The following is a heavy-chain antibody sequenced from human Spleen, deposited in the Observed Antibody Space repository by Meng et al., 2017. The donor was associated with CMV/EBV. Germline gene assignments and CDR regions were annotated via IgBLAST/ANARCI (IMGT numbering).Heavy chain of an antibody. CDR1: GFTFSSYS. CDR3: ARVVIVDSSSSLNFDY. D-gene: IGHD6-6*01. Sequence: GGSLRLSCAASGFTFSSYSMNWVRQAPGKGLEWVSSISSSSSYIYYADSVKGRFTISRDNAKNSLYLQMNSLRAEDTAVYYCARVVIVDSSSSLNFDYWGQGTLVTVSS. V-gene: IGHV3-21*01. J-gene: IGHJ4*02. CDR2: ISSSSSYI.